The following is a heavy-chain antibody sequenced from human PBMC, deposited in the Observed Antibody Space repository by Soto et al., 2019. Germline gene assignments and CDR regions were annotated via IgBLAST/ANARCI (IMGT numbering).Heavy chain of an antibody. D-gene: IGHD1-26*01. J-gene: IGHJ4*01. Sequence: QVQLQQSGPGLVKPSQTLSLTCAITGDSVSSNSAGWSWVRQSPSRGLEWLGRTYYRSKWYYEYAVSVEGRITINPDTSKNQYSLQLNSVTPEDTAVYFCARGEQYSGRIFDYWGQGTLVTVSS. CDR1: GDSVSSNSAG. CDR3: ARGEQYSGRIFDY. CDR2: TYYRSKWYY. V-gene: IGHV6-1*01.